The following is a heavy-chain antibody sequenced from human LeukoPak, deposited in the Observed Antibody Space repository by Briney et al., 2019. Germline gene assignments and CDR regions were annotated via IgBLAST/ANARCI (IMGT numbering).Heavy chain of an antibody. V-gene: IGHV3-23*01. CDR3: AKDLPKITIFGAFEH. CDR1: GFTFSNYA. CDR2: ITGSGSST. J-gene: IGHJ1*01. Sequence: PGGSLRLSCAASGFTFSNYAMTWVRQAPGKGLEWLSSITGSGSSTFYADFVKGWLTISRENSKNRLFLLMNSLTPEDTAVYYCAKDLPKITIFGAFEHWGQGTLVTVSS. D-gene: IGHD3-3*01.